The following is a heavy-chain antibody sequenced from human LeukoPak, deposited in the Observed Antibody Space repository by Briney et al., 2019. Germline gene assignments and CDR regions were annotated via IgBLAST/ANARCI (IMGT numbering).Heavy chain of an antibody. CDR1: GGSLRNYY. J-gene: IGHJ4*02. D-gene: IGHD3-10*01. V-gene: IGHV4-59*01. CDR3: VRYYYASGSYSYFDY. CDR2: IYYSGST. Sequence: SETLSLTCTVSGGSLRNYYWSWIRQPPGKGLEWVGYIYYSGSTNYNPSLMCRVTISVDTSKNQFSLKLTSVTAADTAVYYCVRYYYASGSYSYFDYWGQGTLVTVSS.